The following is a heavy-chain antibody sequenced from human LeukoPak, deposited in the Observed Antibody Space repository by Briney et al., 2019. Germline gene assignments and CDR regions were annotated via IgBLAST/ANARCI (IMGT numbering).Heavy chain of an antibody. J-gene: IGHJ6*02. CDR3: ARDLEQLVFPYYYYGMDV. D-gene: IGHD6-6*01. Sequence: GASVKVSCKASGYTFTGYYMHWVRQAPGQGLEWVGWINPNSGGTNYAQKFQGRVTMTRDTSISTAYMELSRLRSDDTDVYYCARDLEQLVFPYYYYGMDVWGQGTTVTVSS. CDR2: INPNSGGT. V-gene: IGHV1-2*02. CDR1: GYTFTGYY.